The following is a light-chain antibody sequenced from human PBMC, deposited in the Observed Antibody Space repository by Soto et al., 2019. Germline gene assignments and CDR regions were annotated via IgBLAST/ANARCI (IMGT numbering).Light chain of an antibody. J-gene: IGKJ2*02. V-gene: IGKV3-20*01. CDR3: HQYADSRT. CDR2: GAS. Sequence: EIVLTQSPGILSLSLGERATLSYRASQTVWSSYLAWFQHKPGQAPRLLIYGASRRATGIPDRFTGSGSGTDFTLTISRLEPEDFAVYYCHQYADSRTFGQGTKLEIK. CDR1: QTVWSSY.